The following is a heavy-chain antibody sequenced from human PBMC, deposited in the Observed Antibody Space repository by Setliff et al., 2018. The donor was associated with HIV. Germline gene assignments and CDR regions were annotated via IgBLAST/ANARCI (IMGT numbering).Heavy chain of an antibody. V-gene: IGHV4-31*03. Sequence: SETLSLTCTVSGGSITTGSYYWSWIRQHPGKGLEWLGYIYYSGSTYYNPSLKSRVTISLDTPKNQFSLKLNSVTAADTAVYYCARAFDSSAPWIDLWAQGTLVTVSS. CDR3: ARAFDSSAPWIDL. D-gene: IGHD3-22*01. J-gene: IGHJ5*02. CDR1: GGSITTGSYY. CDR2: IYYSGST.